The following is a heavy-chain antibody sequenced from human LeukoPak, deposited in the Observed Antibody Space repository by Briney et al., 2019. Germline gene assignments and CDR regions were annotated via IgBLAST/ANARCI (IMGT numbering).Heavy chain of an antibody. CDR3: ARDLDDSGYSGDEYVLLDY. Sequence: GGSPRLSCAASGFTFSSYWMSWVRQAPGKGLEWVANIKQDGSEKYYVDSVKGRFTISRDNAKNSLYLQMNSLRAEDTAGYYCARDLDDSGYSGDEYVLLDYWGQGTLVTVSS. J-gene: IGHJ4*02. D-gene: IGHD5-12*01. CDR2: IKQDGSEK. CDR1: GFTFSSYW. V-gene: IGHV3-7*01.